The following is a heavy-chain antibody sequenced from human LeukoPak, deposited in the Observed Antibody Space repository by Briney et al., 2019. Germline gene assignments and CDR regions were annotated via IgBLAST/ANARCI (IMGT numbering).Heavy chain of an antibody. CDR3: ARDSLITIFGVVDY. Sequence: PGRSLRLSCAASGFTFSSYAMHWVRQAPGKGLEWVAVISYDGSNKYYADSVKGRFTISRDNSKNTLYLQMNSLRAEDTAVYYCARDSLITIFGVVDYWGQGTLVTVSS. D-gene: IGHD3-3*01. J-gene: IGHJ4*02. V-gene: IGHV3-30-3*01. CDR1: GFTFSSYA. CDR2: ISYDGSNK.